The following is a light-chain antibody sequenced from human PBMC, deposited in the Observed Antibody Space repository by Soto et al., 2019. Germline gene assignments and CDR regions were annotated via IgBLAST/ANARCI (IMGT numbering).Light chain of an antibody. Sequence: SSELTQPPSVSVSPGQTASITCSGDKLGDKYACWYQQKPGQSPVLVIYQDSKRPSGIPERFSGSNSGNTATLTISGTQAMDEADYYCQAWDSSTAIFGTGPKLTVL. J-gene: IGLJ1*01. CDR1: KLGDKY. CDR3: QAWDSSTAI. V-gene: IGLV3-1*01. CDR2: QDS.